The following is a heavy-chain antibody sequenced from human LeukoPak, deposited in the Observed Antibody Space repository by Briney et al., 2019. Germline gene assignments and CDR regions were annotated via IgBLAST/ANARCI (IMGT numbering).Heavy chain of an antibody. CDR3: ATNYDFWSGYYTRHPHFDY. CDR1: GGSISSYY. Sequence: PSETLSLTCTVSGGSISSYYWSWIRQPPGKALEWIGNIFYSGSTYYNPSLESRVTISVDTSKNQFSLKLSSVTAADTAVYYCATNYDFWSGYYTRHPHFDYWGQGTLVTVSS. V-gene: IGHV4-59*12. D-gene: IGHD3-3*01. CDR2: IFYSGST. J-gene: IGHJ4*02.